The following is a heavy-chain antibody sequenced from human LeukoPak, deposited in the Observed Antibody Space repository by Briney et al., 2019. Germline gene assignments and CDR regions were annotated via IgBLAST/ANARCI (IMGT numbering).Heavy chain of an antibody. Sequence: ASVKVSCKASGYTFTSYGISWVRQAPGQGLEWMGWISAYNGNTNYAQKLQGRVTMTTDTFTSTAYMELRSLRSDDTAVYYCARVPPVYSSSSFDYWGQGTLVTVSS. V-gene: IGHV1-18*01. CDR1: GYTFTSYG. J-gene: IGHJ4*02. CDR3: ARVPPVYSSSSFDY. D-gene: IGHD6-6*01. CDR2: ISAYNGNT.